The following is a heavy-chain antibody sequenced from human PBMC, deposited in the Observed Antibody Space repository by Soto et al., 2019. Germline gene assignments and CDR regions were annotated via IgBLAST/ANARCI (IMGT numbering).Heavy chain of an antibody. CDR3: ATYGSGSFFDY. CDR2: VSPYNDAT. Sequence: QVLLVQSGGEVKRPGASVRVSCKPSGYPFTTYGIAWVRRAPGQGLEWMGWVSPYNDATNYGKKFQDRVTMTTDTSTSTAFMELRSLRSDDTAMYYCATYGSGSFFDYWGQGTLVTVSS. CDR1: GYPFTTYG. J-gene: IGHJ4*02. D-gene: IGHD3-10*01. V-gene: IGHV1-18*01.